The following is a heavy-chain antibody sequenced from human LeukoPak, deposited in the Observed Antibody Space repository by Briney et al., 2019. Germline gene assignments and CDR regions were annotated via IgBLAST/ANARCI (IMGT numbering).Heavy chain of an antibody. V-gene: IGHV3-53*01. CDR2: IYSGGST. J-gene: IGHJ4*02. CDR1: GFTVSSNY. CDR3: AGNASY. D-gene: IGHD4-23*01. Sequence: PGGSLRLSCAASGFTVSSNYMSWVRQAPGKGLEWVSVIYSGGSTYYSYSVKGRFTISRDNSKNTLYIQMNSLRAEATAVYYCAGNASYWGQGTLVTVSS.